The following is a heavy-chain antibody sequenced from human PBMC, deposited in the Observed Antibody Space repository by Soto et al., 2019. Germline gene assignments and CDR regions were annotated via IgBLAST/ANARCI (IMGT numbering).Heavy chain of an antibody. CDR3: ARATSSTSGAIDY. V-gene: IGHV3-7*04. CDR2: IKEDGSEK. J-gene: IGHJ4*02. Sequence: GGSLRLSFASSAFTFRNHWMVWVRQAPGKGLECVAKIKEDGSEKYYVDSVKGRFTISRDNAENSLYLQMNSLTVEDTAVYYCARATSSTSGAIDYWGQGTLVTVS. CDR1: AFTFRNHW. D-gene: IGHD2-2*01.